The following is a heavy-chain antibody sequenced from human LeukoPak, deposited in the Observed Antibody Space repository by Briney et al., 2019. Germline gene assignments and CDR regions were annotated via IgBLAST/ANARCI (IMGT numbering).Heavy chain of an antibody. CDR1: GFTFSSYS. CDR3: ARDMVDIVVVPLYGMDV. D-gene: IGHD2-2*01. CDR2: ISSSSSYI. V-gene: IGHV3-21*01. J-gene: IGHJ6*02. Sequence: GGSLRLSCAASGFTFSSYSMNWVRQAPGKGLEWGSSISSSSSYIYYADSVKGRFTISRDNAKNSLYLQMNSLRAEDTAVYYCARDMVDIVVVPLYGMDVWGQGTTVTVSS.